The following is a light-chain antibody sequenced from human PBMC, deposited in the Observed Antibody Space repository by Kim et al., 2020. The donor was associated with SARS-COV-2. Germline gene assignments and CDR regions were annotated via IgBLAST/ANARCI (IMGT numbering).Light chain of an antibody. J-gene: IGKJ5*01. Sequence: LAPGERATLSCRASQSVSSSYLAWYQQKPGQAPRLLIYGASSRATGIPDRFSGSGSGTDFTLTISRLEPEDFAVYYCQQYGSSITLGQGTRLEIK. CDR1: QSVSSSY. V-gene: IGKV3-20*01. CDR2: GAS. CDR3: QQYGSSIT.